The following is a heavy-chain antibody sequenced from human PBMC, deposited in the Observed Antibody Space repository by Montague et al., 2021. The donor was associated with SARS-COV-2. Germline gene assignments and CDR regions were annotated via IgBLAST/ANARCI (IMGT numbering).Heavy chain of an antibody. CDR3: AKTDFWSGYYFDY. CDR1: GFTFDDYA. V-gene: IGHV3-43D*03. D-gene: IGHD3-3*01. Sequence: SLRLSWAASGFTFDDYAMHWVRQAPGKGLEWVSLISWDGGSTYYADSVKGRFTISRDNSKNSLYLQMNSLRAEDTALYYCAKTDFWSGYYFDYWGQGTLVTVSS. J-gene: IGHJ4*02. CDR2: ISWDGGST.